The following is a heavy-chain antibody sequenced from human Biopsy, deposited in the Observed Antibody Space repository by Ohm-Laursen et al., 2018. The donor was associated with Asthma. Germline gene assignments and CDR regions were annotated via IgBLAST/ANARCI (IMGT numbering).Heavy chain of an antibody. CDR1: GYTFINFA. Sequence: GASVKVSCKASGYTFINFAINWVRQAPGQRLEWMGWINAGDGNTKYSQKFQGRLTISRDTSASTAYMDLSSLRSEDTAVYYCARTYFDFLTGQVHDAFAMWGQGTMVTVSS. V-gene: IGHV1-3*01. J-gene: IGHJ3*02. D-gene: IGHD3-9*01. CDR2: INAGDGNT. CDR3: ARTYFDFLTGQVHDAFAM.